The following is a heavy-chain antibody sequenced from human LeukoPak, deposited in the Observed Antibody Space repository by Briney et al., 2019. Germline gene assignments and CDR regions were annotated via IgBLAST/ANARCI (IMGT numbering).Heavy chain of an antibody. Sequence: SETLSLTCAVYGGSFSGYYWSWIRQTPGKGLEWIGYIYYSGNTNYNPSLKSRVTISVDTSKNQFSLKLSSVTAADTAVYYCVRDRNYYFDYWGQGTLVTVSS. CDR1: GGSFSGYY. CDR3: VRDRNYYFDY. V-gene: IGHV4-59*01. CDR2: IYYSGNT. J-gene: IGHJ4*02.